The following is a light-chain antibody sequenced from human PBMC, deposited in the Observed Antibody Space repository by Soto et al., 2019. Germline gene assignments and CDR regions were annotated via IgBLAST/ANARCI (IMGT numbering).Light chain of an antibody. CDR1: QAISTW. V-gene: IGKV1D-12*01. CDR3: QHANSFPRT. Sequence: DIQMTQSPSSVSASVGDRVTITCRASQAISTWLAWYQQKPGKAPKLLIYAASNLQTGVPSRFSGSGSGTDFTLTISSLQPEDFATYYCQHANSFPRTVGQGTKVEIK. CDR2: AAS. J-gene: IGKJ1*01.